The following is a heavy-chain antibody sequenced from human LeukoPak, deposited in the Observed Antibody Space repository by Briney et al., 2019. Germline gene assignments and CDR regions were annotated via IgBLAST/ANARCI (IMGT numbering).Heavy chain of an antibody. V-gene: IGHV1-3*01. D-gene: IGHD6-13*01. J-gene: IGHJ4*02. CDR3: ARAVRSSWYVN. Sequence: ASVKVSCKASGYTFTSYAMQWVRQAPGQRLEWMGWINAGNGNTKYSQKFQGRVTITRDTSASTAYMELSSLRSEDTAVYYCARAVRSSWYVNWGQGTLVTVSS. CDR1: GYTFTSYA. CDR2: INAGNGNT.